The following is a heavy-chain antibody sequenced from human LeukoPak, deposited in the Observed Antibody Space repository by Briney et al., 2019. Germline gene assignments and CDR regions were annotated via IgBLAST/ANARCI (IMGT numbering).Heavy chain of an antibody. CDR1: GYTFTSYD. Sequence: ASVKVSCKSSGYTFTSYDINWVRQATGQGLEGMGWMNPNSGNTGYAQKFQGRVTMTRNTSISTAYMELSSLRSEDTAVYYCARGEVPAANYYYYMDVWGKGTTVTVSS. V-gene: IGHV1-8*01. CDR2: MNPNSGNT. D-gene: IGHD2-2*01. J-gene: IGHJ6*03. CDR3: ARGEVPAANYYYYMDV.